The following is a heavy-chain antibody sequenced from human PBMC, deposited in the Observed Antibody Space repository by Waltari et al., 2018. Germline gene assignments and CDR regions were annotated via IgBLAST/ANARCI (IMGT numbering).Heavy chain of an antibody. CDR1: GFTFSSYS. CDR2: ISGGSAAT. Sequence: EAQLVESGGGLVQPGGSLRRSCAASGFTFSSYSMSWVRQAPGRGLEWFSTISGGSAATYYAATVKGRLTISRDNSKNTLFLQMSSLRSEDTALYYCTKLAAACQYYHYYMDVWGKGTPVTVSS. V-gene: IGHV3-23*04. J-gene: IGHJ6*03. CDR3: TKLAAACQYYHYYMDV. D-gene: IGHD6-25*01.